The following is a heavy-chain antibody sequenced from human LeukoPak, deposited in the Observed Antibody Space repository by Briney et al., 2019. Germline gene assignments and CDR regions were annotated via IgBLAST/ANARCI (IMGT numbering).Heavy chain of an antibody. Sequence: GGSLRLSCAASGFTFSSYEVNWVRQAPGKGREWVSYISSSGSTIYYADSVKGRFTISRDNAKNSLYLQMDSLRAEGTAVYYRAREDRESPGGYAFDIWGQGTMVTVSS. V-gene: IGHV3-48*03. CDR2: ISSSGSTI. CDR3: AREDRESPGGYAFDI. CDR1: GFTFSSYE. D-gene: IGHD3-10*01. J-gene: IGHJ3*02.